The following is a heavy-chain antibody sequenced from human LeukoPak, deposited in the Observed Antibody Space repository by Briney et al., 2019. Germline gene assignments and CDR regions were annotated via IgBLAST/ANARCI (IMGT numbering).Heavy chain of an antibody. J-gene: IGHJ3*02. CDR2: ISSNGGGT. CDR1: GFTFSSYA. Sequence: GGSLRLSCSASGFTFSSYAMHWVRQAPGKGLEYVSAISSNGGGTYYADSVKGRFTISRDNSKNTLYLQMSSLRAEDTAVYYCVKNIVVVVAAPVGAFDIWGQGTMVTVSS. D-gene: IGHD2-15*01. CDR3: VKNIVVVVAAPVGAFDI. V-gene: IGHV3-64D*09.